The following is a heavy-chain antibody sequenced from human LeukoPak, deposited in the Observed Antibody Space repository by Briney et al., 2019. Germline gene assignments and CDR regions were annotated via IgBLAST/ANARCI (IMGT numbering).Heavy chain of an antibody. D-gene: IGHD2-2*02. CDR3: ARADCSSSGCHTVSY. J-gene: IGHJ4*02. CDR2: IDSIGDST. CDR1: GFTFNTYA. Sequence: GGSLRLSCAASGFTFNTYAMQWVRQAPGKGLEYVSVIDSIGDSTYYANSVKGRFSISRDNSKNTLYLQMDSLRAEDMAVYYRARADCSSSGCHTVSYWGQGTLVTVSS. V-gene: IGHV3-64*01.